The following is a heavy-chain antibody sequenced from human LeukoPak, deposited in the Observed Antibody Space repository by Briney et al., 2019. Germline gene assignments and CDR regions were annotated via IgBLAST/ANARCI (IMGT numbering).Heavy chain of an antibody. Sequence: GGSLRLSCAASGFTVSSKYMSWVRQAPGKGLEWVSVIYSAGETYYADSVKGRFTISRDNSKNTLYLQMTSLRAEDTAIYYCAKGDTIWELPNDYWGQGTLVTVSS. V-gene: IGHV3-53*01. CDR3: AKGDTIWELPNDY. CDR2: IYSAGET. CDR1: GFTVSSKY. J-gene: IGHJ4*02. D-gene: IGHD1-26*01.